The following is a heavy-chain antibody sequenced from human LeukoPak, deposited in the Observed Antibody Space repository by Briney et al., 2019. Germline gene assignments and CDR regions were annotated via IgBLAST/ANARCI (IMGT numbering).Heavy chain of an antibody. CDR2: ITPNSGDT. Sequence: ASVKVSCKASGYTFTDYYIHGVRQAPGQGLEGIGWITPNSGDTNSAQNFQGRVAMTRDTSISTAYMELTSLRSDDTAVYYCANIDYVYHDAFDIWGQGTMVTVSS. CDR3: ANIDYVYHDAFDI. D-gene: IGHD4-17*01. CDR1: GYTFTDYY. J-gene: IGHJ3*02. V-gene: IGHV1-2*02.